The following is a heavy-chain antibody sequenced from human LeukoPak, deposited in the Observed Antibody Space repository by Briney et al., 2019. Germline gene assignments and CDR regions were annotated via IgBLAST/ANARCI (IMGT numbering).Heavy chain of an antibody. Sequence: PSETLSLTCAVSGYSISSGYYWGWIRQPPGKGLEWIGSIFHSGSTYYNPSLKSRVTISVDTSKNQFSLKLSSVTATDTAVYYCARGYCANSTCYNFDYWGQGTLVTVSS. J-gene: IGHJ4*02. CDR2: IFHSGST. CDR1: GYSISSGYY. V-gene: IGHV4-38-2*01. CDR3: ARGYCANSTCYNFDY. D-gene: IGHD2-8*01.